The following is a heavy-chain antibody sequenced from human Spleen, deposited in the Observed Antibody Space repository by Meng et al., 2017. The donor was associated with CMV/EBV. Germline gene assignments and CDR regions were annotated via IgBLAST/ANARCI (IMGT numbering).Heavy chain of an antibody. D-gene: IGHD2-2*01. CDR2: INQSGST. CDR3: AREQGSTSCLDY. Sequence: GSLRLSCAVYGGSFSGYYWSWIRQPPGKGLEWIGEINQSGSTNYNPSLKSRVTISVDTSKNQFSLKLSSVTAADTAVYYCAREQGSTSCLDYWGQGTLVTVSS. J-gene: IGHJ4*02. V-gene: IGHV4-34*01. CDR1: GGSFSGYY.